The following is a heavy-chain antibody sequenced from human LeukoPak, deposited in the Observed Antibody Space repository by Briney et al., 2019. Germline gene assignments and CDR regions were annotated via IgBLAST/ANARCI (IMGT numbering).Heavy chain of an antibody. D-gene: IGHD3-3*01. J-gene: IGHJ3*02. V-gene: IGHV3-66*01. Sequence: SGGSLRLSCAASESIVSGIYMTWVRQAPGQGLEWLSVIYTGGGTYYADSVKGKFTISRDTSKTTVYLQMYSLRGVDTAIYYCAHYDFWSGHALDIWGEGTMVTVSS. CDR1: ESIVSGIY. CDR2: IYTGGGT. CDR3: AHYDFWSGHALDI.